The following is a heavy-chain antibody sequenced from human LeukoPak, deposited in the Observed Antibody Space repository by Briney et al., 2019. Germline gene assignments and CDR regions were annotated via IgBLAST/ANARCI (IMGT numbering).Heavy chain of an antibody. CDR3: ARVNGTATAMKWFYYYYGMDV. J-gene: IGHJ6*02. CDR2: IIPILGIA. Sequence: ASVKVSCKASGGTFISYAISWVRQAPGQGLEWMGRIIPILGIANYAQKFQGRVTITADKSTSTAYMELSSLRSEDTAVYYCARVNGTATAMKWFYYYYGMDVWGQGTTVTVSS. V-gene: IGHV1-69*04. D-gene: IGHD3-22*01. CDR1: GGTFISYA.